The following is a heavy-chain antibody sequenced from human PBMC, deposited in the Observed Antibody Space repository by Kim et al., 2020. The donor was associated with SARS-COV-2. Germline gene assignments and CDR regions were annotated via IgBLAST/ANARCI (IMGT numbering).Heavy chain of an antibody. CDR3: ARDYYGDYALDS. Sequence: YDADAVKGRVTISRDNAKSSLFLQMNTLRDEDSAIYYCARDYYGDYALDSWGQGTLITVSS. J-gene: IGHJ1*01. V-gene: IGHV3-48*02. D-gene: IGHD4-17*01.